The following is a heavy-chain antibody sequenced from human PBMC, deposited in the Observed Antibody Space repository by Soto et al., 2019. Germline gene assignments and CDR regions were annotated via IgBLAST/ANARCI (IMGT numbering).Heavy chain of an antibody. CDR2: ISYDVSNK. CDR1: GFTFRSYA. Sequence: PVGSLRLSCAASGFTFRSYAMHWVRQAPCKWLEWVAFISYDVSNKYYADSVKGRFTISRDNSKNTLYLQMKRLRAEYTAVYYCAKEDTMIAWGQGTLVTVSS. D-gene: IGHD3-22*01. V-gene: IGHV3-30*18. J-gene: IGHJ5*02. CDR3: AKEDTMIA.